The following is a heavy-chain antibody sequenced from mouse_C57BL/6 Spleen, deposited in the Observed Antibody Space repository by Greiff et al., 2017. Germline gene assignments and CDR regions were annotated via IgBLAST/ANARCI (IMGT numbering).Heavy chain of an antibody. CDR2: IYPGDGDT. V-gene: IGHV1-80*01. J-gene: IGHJ2*01. Sequence: VQLQQSGAELVKPGASVKISCKASGYAFSSYWMNWVKQRPGKGLEWIGQIYPGDGDTNYNGKFKGKATLTADKSSSTAYMQLSSLTSEDSAVYFCARGIYYVYDRGSLDNRGQGTTLTVSS. D-gene: IGHD2-2*01. CDR1: GYAFSSYW. CDR3: ARGIYYVYDRGSLDN.